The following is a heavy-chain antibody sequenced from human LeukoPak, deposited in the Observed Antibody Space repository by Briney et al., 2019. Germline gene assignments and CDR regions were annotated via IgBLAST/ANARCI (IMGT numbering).Heavy chain of an antibody. CDR3: ARGSTPDTIVGYDY. V-gene: IGHV3-48*03. CDR1: GFTFSSYE. D-gene: IGHD1-26*01. J-gene: IGHJ4*02. CDR2: ISSSGSTI. Sequence: PGGSLRLSCAASGFTFSSYEMNWVRQAPGKGLEWVSYISSSGSTIYYADSVKGRFTISRDNAKNSLYLQMNSLRAEDTAAYYCARGSTPDTIVGYDYWGQGTLVTVSS.